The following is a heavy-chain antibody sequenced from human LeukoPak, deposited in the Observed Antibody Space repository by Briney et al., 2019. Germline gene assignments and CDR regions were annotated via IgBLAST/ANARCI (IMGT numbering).Heavy chain of an antibody. V-gene: IGHV3-33*01. CDR1: GFTFSSYG. CDR3: ARLMRGDLDY. J-gene: IGHJ4*02. Sequence: GGSLRLSCAASGFTFSSYGMHWVRQAPGKGLEWLAVIWYDGSNKYYADSVKGRFTISRDNSKNTLYLQMNTLSAEDTAVYYCARLMRGDLDYWGQGTLVTVSS. D-gene: IGHD3-16*01. CDR2: IWYDGSNK.